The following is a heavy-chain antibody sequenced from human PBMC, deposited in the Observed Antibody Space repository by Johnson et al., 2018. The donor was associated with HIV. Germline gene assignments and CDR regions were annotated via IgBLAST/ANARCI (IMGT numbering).Heavy chain of an antibody. CDR3: ARSKDCSGGSCPDAFDI. D-gene: IGHD2-15*01. CDR2: ISGSGCTI. Sequence: QMQLVESGGGLVKPGGSLRLSCVASGFTFSDYYMTWIRQAPGKGLEWVSYISGSGCTIYSADSVQGRFTISRDNARNSLYMQMNSLRVEDTAVYYCARSKDCSGGSCPDAFDIWGQGTMVIVSS. V-gene: IGHV3-11*04. CDR1: GFTFSDYY. J-gene: IGHJ3*02.